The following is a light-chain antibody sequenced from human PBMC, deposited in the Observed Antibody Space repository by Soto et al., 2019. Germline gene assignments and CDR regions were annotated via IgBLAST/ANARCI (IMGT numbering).Light chain of an antibody. CDR1: QSISTW. V-gene: IGKV1-5*03. CDR3: QQYNSYLYT. CDR2: KAS. J-gene: IGKJ2*01. Sequence: DIQMTQSPSTLSASVGDRVTITCRASQSISTWLAWYPQKPGKAPKLLIYKASMLESGVPSRFGGSGSGTEFTLTISSLQPNDFATYYCQQYNSYLYTFGQGTKLEIK.